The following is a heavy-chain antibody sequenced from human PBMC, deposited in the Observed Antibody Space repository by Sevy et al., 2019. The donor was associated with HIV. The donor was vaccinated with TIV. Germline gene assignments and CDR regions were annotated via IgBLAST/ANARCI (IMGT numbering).Heavy chain of an antibody. D-gene: IGHD3-10*01. CDR2: IYYTGST. CDR3: ARPSSLYYYYAMDV. V-gene: IGHV4-39*01. Sequence: SETLSLTCIVSGGSISSDSYYWGWIRQPPGKGLEWIGSIYYTGSTYYNPSLKSRVTISSDTSKNQFSLRLSSVTAADTALYFCARPSSLYYYYAMDVWGQGITVTVSS. J-gene: IGHJ6*02. CDR1: GGSISSDSYY.